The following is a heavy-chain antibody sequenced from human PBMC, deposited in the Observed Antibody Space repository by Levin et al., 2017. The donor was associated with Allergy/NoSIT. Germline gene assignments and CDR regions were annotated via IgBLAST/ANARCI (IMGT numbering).Heavy chain of an antibody. J-gene: IGHJ4*02. CDR2: ISGSGGTT. CDR3: ARRSDSDWYEAPFDY. CDR1: GFTFSTFA. Sequence: GESLKISCTASGFTFSTFAMNWVRQAPGKGLEWVSGISGSGGTTFYADSVKGRFTISRDNSKNTLFLQMNSLRDDDTAVYFCARRSDSDWYEAPFDYWGPGTLVTVSS. D-gene: IGHD6-19*01. V-gene: IGHV3-23*01.